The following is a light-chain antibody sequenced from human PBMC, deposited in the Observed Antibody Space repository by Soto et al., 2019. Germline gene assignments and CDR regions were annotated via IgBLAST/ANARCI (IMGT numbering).Light chain of an antibody. Sequence: DIPMTQSPSTLSASVGDRVTITCRASQSISSWLAWYQQKPGKAPKLLIYDASSLESGVPSRFSGSGSGTDFTLTISSLQPDDFATYYCQQYNSYWGTFGQGTKLEIK. CDR1: QSISSW. J-gene: IGKJ2*01. CDR2: DAS. V-gene: IGKV1-5*01. CDR3: QQYNSYWGT.